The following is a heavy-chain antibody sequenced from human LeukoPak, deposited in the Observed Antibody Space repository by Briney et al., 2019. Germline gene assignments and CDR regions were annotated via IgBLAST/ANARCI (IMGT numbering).Heavy chain of an antibody. D-gene: IGHD3-10*01. J-gene: IGHJ5*02. CDR2: IIPIFGTA. V-gene: IGHV1-69*13. CDR3: ARDQGDPFGEFPNWFDP. CDR1: GGTFSSYA. Sequence: AASVKVSCKASGGTFSSYAISWVRQAPGRGLEWMGGIIPIFGTANHAQKFQGRVTITADESTSTVYMELSSLRSEDTAVYYCARDQGDPFGEFPNWFDPWGQGTLVTVSS.